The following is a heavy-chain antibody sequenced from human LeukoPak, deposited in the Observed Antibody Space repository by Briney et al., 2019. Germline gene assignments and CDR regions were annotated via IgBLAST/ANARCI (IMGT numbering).Heavy chain of an antibody. CDR2: IYYSGST. J-gene: IGHJ4*02. CDR3: ASQSCGGDRPFDY. V-gene: IGHV4-59*08. Sequence: SETLSLTCTVSGGSISSYYWSWIRQPPGKGLEWIGYIYYSGSTNYNPSLKSRVTISVDTSKNQFSLKLSSVTAADTAVYYCASQSCGGDRPFDYWGQGTLVTVSS. D-gene: IGHD2-21*02. CDR1: GGSISSYY.